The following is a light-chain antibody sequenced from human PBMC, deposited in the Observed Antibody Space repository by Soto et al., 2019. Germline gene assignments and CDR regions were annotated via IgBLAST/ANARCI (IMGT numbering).Light chain of an antibody. Sequence: DIVMTQSPDSLAVSLGERATINCKSSQSVLYSSNNKNYLAWYQQKPGQPHKLLIYWASTRESGVPDRFSGSGSGTDFTLTISSLQAEDVAVYYCQQYYSTLRTFGGGTKVEIK. J-gene: IGKJ4*01. CDR3: QQYYSTLRT. CDR2: WAS. V-gene: IGKV4-1*01. CDR1: QSVLYSSNNKNY.